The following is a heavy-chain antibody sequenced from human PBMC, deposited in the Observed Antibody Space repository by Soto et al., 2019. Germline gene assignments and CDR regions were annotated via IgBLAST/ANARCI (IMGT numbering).Heavy chain of an antibody. CDR3: ARTAGGRVRGALDI. J-gene: IGHJ3*02. CDR2: IPNAENKK. D-gene: IGHD6-13*01. CDR1: GFTFSSYG. V-gene: IGHV3-30-3*01. Sequence: PVGSLRLSCVASGFTFSSYGMHWVRQAPGKGLEWVAVIPNAENKKYYADSVKGRLTISRDNSQNTLFLQMHSLMSEDTAVYYCARTAGGRVRGALDIWGQGTMVTVS.